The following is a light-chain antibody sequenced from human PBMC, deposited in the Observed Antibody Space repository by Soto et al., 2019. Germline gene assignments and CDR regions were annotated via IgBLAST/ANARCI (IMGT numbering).Light chain of an antibody. Sequence: EIVMTQSPATLSVSPGERATLSCRASQSVSSNLAWYQQKPGQAPRLLIYGASTRATGIPARFSGSGSGTEFTLTISSLQSEDFAVYYCQQYNKWPIRWTFGQGTKVEIK. J-gene: IGKJ1*01. CDR2: GAS. V-gene: IGKV3-15*01. CDR3: QQYNKWPIRWT. CDR1: QSVSSN.